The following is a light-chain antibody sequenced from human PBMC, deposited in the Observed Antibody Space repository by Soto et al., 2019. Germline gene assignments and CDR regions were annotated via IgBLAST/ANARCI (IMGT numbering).Light chain of an antibody. V-gene: IGKV3-11*01. CDR1: HIIHTS. CDR3: QQRNVWPPIT. Sequence: VLTQSPGTLSLSPGERSTLSCMSSHIIHTSLAWYQQKPGQPPRLVIYDASLRANGVPARFGGSGSGTDFTLTINGLEPEDFAVYYCQQRNVWPPITFGQGTRLEIK. J-gene: IGKJ5*01. CDR2: DAS.